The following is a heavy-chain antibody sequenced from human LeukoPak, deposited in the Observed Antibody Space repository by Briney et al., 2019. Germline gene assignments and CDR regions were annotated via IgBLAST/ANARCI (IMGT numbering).Heavy chain of an antibody. CDR1: GGSISSGTYY. J-gene: IGHJ6*03. CDR2: IYTSGST. CDR3: ARGYCSGGSCYSYYYYNYMDV. D-gene: IGHD2-15*01. Sequence: PSETLSLTCTVSGGSISSGTYYWNWIRQPAGKGLEWIGRIYTSGSTNYNPSLKSRVTISVDTSKNQFSLKLSSVTAADTAVYYCARGYCSGGSCYSYYYYNYMDVWGKGTTVTVSS. V-gene: IGHV4-61*02.